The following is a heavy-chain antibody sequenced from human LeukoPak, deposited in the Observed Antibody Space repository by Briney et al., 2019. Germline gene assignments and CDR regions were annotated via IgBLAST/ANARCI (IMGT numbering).Heavy chain of an antibody. Sequence: GGSLRLSCTASEFTVSRNYMLWVRQAPGKGLEWVSLIFSNGDTHYADSVKGRFTISRDTSKNTVSLQMTSLRVEDTAMYYCTRDQMNYWGQGTLVTVSS. J-gene: IGHJ4*02. CDR1: EFTVSRNY. V-gene: IGHV3-53*01. CDR2: IFSNGDT. CDR3: TRDQMNY. D-gene: IGHD5-24*01.